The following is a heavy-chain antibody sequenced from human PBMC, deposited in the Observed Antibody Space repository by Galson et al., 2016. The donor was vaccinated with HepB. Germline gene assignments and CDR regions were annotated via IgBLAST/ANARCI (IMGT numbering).Heavy chain of an antibody. CDR1: GDSVSSNSAG. D-gene: IGHD3-10*01. CDR2: TFYRSNWQN. Sequence: CAISGDSVSSNSAGWNWIRQSPSRGLEWLGRTFYRSNWQNHYAESVKGRITINPDTSKNQFSLHLSSVAPEDTGVYYCARSYLLGRGFGWWGPGTPVTVSP. CDR3: ARSYLLGRGFGW. V-gene: IGHV6-1*01. J-gene: IGHJ4*02.